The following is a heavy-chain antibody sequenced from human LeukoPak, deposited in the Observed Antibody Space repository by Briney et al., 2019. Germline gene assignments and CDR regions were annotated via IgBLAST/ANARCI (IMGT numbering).Heavy chain of an antibody. Sequence: ASVKVSCKASGYTFTSYGISWVRQAPGQGLEWMGWISAYNGNTNYAQKLQGRVTMTTDTSTSTAYMELRSLRSDDTAVYYCAREYTGDYYYYYCMDVWGQGTTVTVSS. D-gene: IGHD3-16*01. CDR1: GYTFTSYG. J-gene: IGHJ6*02. CDR2: ISAYNGNT. V-gene: IGHV1-18*01. CDR3: AREYTGDYYYYYCMDV.